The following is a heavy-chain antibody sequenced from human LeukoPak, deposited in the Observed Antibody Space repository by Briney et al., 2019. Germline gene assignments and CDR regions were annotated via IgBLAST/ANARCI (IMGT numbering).Heavy chain of an antibody. CDR2: ISAYNGNT. J-gene: IGHJ4*02. CDR1: GYTFTSYG. Sequence: ASVKVSCKASGYTFTSYGISWVRQAPGQGLESMGWISAYNGNTNYAQKLQGRVTMTTDTSTSTAYMELRSLRSDDTAVYYCARGPYCSSTSCYRTLGYWGQGTLVTVSS. CDR3: ARGPYCSSTSCYRTLGY. V-gene: IGHV1-18*01. D-gene: IGHD2-2*02.